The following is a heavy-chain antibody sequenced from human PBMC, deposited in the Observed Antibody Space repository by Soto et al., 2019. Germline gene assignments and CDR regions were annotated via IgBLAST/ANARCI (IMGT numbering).Heavy chain of an antibody. CDR2: IWYDGSNK. CDR1: GFTFSSYG. D-gene: IGHD6-13*01. CDR3: ARDSRRGIAAAVEC. J-gene: IGHJ4*02. Sequence: PGGSLRLSCAASGFTFSSYGMHWVRQAPGKGLEWVAVIWYDGSNKYYADSVKGRFTISRDNSKNTLYLQMNSLRAEDTAVYYCARDSRRGIAAAVECWGQGTLVTVSS. V-gene: IGHV3-33*01.